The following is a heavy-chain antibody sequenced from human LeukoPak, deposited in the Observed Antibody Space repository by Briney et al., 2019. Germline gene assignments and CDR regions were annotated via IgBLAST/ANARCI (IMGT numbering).Heavy chain of an antibody. CDR2: ISSSSSYI. CDR3: ARRGTRRTVAQPINAFDI. V-gene: IGHV3-21*04. J-gene: IGHJ3*02. Sequence: PGGSLRLSCAASGFTFSSYSMNWVRQAPGKGLEWVSSISSSSSYIYYSDSVKGRFTISRDNAKNSLYLQMNSLRAEDTAVYYCARRGTRRTVAQPINAFDIWGQGTMVTVSS. CDR1: GFTFSSYS. D-gene: IGHD6-19*01.